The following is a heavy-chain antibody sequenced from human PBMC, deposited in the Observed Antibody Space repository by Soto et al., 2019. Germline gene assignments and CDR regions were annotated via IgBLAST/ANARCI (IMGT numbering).Heavy chain of an antibody. Sequence: EVQLVESGGGLVQPGGSLRLSCAASGFTFSSYSMNWVRQAPGKGLEWVSYISSSSSTIYYADSVKGRFTISRDNAKNSLYLQMNSLRDEDTAVYYCARRVIVGATSFRNYFDYWGQGTLVTVSS. D-gene: IGHD1-26*01. CDR2: ISSSSSTI. CDR3: ARRVIVGATSFRNYFDY. J-gene: IGHJ4*02. V-gene: IGHV3-48*02. CDR1: GFTFSSYS.